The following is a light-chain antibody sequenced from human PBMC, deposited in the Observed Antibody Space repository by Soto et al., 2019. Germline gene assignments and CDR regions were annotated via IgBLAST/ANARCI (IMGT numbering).Light chain of an antibody. Sequence: DIQMTQSPSTLSASVGDRVTITSRASQSISSWLAWYQQKPGKAPKLLIYDASSLESGVPSRFSGSGSGTEFTLTISSLQPDDFATYYCQQYNSYSGYTFGQGTKLEIK. V-gene: IGKV1-5*01. CDR2: DAS. CDR3: QQYNSYSGYT. CDR1: QSISSW. J-gene: IGKJ2*01.